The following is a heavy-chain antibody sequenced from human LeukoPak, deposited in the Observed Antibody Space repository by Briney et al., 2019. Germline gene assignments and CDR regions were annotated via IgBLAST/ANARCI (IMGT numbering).Heavy chain of an antibody. Sequence: GGSLRLSCAASGFTFRSYAMSWVRQAPGKGLDWVSTISGSGGTTYYVDSVKGRFTISRDNSKNTLYLQMNSLRDEDTAVYYCAKQSSYSSTWGCYDYWGQGTLVTVSS. CDR1: GFTFRSYA. CDR3: AKQSSYSSTWGCYDY. V-gene: IGHV3-23*01. D-gene: IGHD6-13*01. J-gene: IGHJ4*02. CDR2: ISGSGGTT.